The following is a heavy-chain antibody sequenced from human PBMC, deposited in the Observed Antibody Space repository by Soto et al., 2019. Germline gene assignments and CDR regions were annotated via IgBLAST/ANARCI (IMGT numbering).Heavy chain of an antibody. D-gene: IGHD3-10*01. J-gene: IGHJ4*02. CDR3: ATAARGYYGSGSVYYFDY. CDR1: GYTLTELS. CDR2: FDPEDGET. V-gene: IGHV1-24*01. Sequence: QVQLVQSGAEVKKPGASVKVSCKVSGYTLTELSMHWVRQAPGKGLEWMGGFDPEDGETIYAQKFQGRVTMTEDTSTDTAYMELSSLRSEDTAVYYCATAARGYYGSGSVYYFDYWGQGTLVTVSS.